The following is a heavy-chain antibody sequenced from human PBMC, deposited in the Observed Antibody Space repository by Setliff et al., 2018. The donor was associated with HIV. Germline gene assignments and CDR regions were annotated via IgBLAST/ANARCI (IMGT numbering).Heavy chain of an antibody. CDR2: IYTNGYT. Sequence: SETLSLTCSVSGGSISSGGYYWTWIRQPAGKGPEWIGHIYTNGYTNYNPSLKSRVTISVDTSKNQFSLRLTSVTAADTAVYYCASRVYYYDSSGYLREEGFDPWGQGTLVTVSS. CDR1: GGSISSGGYY. J-gene: IGHJ5*02. V-gene: IGHV4-61*09. D-gene: IGHD3-22*01. CDR3: ASRVYYYDSSGYLREEGFDP.